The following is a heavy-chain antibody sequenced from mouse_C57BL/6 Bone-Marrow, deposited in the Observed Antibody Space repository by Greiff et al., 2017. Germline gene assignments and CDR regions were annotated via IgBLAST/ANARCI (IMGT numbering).Heavy chain of an antibody. CDR3: ARYGTSTIVTYWYFDV. V-gene: IGHV1-39*01. CDR1: GYSFTDYN. CDR2: INPNYGTT. J-gene: IGHJ1*03. Sequence: EVKLQESGPELVKPGASVKISCKASGYSFTDYNMNWVKQSNGKSLEWIGVINPNYGTTSYNQKFKGKATLTVDQSSITAYMQLKSLTSEDSEVYFCARYGTSTIVTYWYFDVWGTGTTVTVSS. D-gene: IGHD2-2*01.